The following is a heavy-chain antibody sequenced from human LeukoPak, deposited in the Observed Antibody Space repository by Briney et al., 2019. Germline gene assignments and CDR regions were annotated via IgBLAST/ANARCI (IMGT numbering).Heavy chain of an antibody. CDR1: GYTFTGYY. CDR2: INPNSGGT. CDR3: ARDQQEVVVVPAAIWFDP. J-gene: IGHJ5*02. Sequence: ASVKVSCKASGYTFTGYYMHCVRQAPGQGLEWMGWINPNSGGTNYAQKFQGRVTMTRDTSISTAYMELSRLRSDDTAVYYCARDQQEVVVVPAAIWFDPWGQGTLVTVSS. D-gene: IGHD2-2*01. V-gene: IGHV1-2*02.